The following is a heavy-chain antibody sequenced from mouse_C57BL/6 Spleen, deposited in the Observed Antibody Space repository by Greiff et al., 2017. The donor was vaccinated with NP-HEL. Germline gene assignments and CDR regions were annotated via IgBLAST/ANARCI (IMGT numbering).Heavy chain of an antibody. J-gene: IGHJ2*01. D-gene: IGHD2-2*01. Sequence: DVKLVESEGGLVQPGSSMKLSCTASGFTFSDYYMAWVRQVPEKGLEWVANINYDGSSTYYLDSLKSRFIISRDNAKNILYLQMSSLKSEDTATYYGAREGNGYDGGYYFDYWGQGTTLTVSS. V-gene: IGHV5-16*01. CDR2: INYDGSST. CDR1: GFTFSDYY. CDR3: AREGNGYDGGYYFDY.